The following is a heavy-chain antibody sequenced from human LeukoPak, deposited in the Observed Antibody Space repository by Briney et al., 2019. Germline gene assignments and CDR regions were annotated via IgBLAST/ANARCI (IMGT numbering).Heavy chain of an antibody. V-gene: IGHV3-30*04. Sequence: GRSLRLSCAASGFTFSSYAMHWVRQAPGKGLEWVAVISYDGSNKYYADSVKGRFTISRDNSKNTLYLQMNSLRAEDTAVYYCARDLGRDYYYYGMDVWGQGTTVTVSS. CDR2: ISYDGSNK. CDR3: ARDLGRDYYYYGMDV. CDR1: GFTFSSYA. D-gene: IGHD3-10*01. J-gene: IGHJ6*02.